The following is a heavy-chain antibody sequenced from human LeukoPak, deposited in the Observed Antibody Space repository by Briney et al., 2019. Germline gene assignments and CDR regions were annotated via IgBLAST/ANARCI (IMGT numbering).Heavy chain of an antibody. J-gene: IGHJ5*02. CDR2: IYYSGST. Sequence: SETLSLTCTVSGGSISSSSYYWGWIRQPPGKGLEWIGSIYYSGSTYYNPSLKSRVTISVDTSKNLFSLKLSSVTAADTAVYYCARPYYDILTGYPYNWFDPWGQGTLVTVSS. CDR1: GGSISSSSYY. D-gene: IGHD3-9*01. CDR3: ARPYYDILTGYPYNWFDP. V-gene: IGHV4-39*01.